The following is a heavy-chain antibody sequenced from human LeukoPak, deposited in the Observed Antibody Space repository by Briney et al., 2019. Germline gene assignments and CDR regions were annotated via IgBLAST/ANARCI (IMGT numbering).Heavy chain of an antibody. Sequence: ASVKVSCKASGYTFTSYGISWVRQAPGQGLEWMGWISAYNGNTNYAQKLQGRVTMTTDTSTSTAYMELRSLRSDDTAVYYCARDAYYYGSGSYPFDYWGQGTLVTVSS. CDR3: ARDAYYYGSGSYPFDY. D-gene: IGHD3-10*01. CDR1: GYTFTSYG. J-gene: IGHJ4*02. V-gene: IGHV1-18*01. CDR2: ISAYNGNT.